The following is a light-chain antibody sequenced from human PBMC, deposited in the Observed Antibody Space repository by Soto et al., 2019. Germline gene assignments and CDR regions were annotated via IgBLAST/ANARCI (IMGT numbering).Light chain of an antibody. CDR2: EGS. J-gene: IGLJ1*01. CDR1: SNDVGSYNL. CDR3: CSYAGRSAPYV. Sequence: QSALTQPASVSGSPGQSITISCTGTSNDVGSYNLVSWYQQHPGKAPKLMIYEGSKRPSGVSNRFSGSKSGNTASLTISGLQAEDEADYYCCSYAGRSAPYVFGTGTKLTVL. V-gene: IGLV2-23*01.